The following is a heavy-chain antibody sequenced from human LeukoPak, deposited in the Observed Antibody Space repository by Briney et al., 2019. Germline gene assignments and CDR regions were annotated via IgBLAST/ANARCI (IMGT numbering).Heavy chain of an antibody. Sequence: TGGSLRLSCAASGFTFSSYSMNWVRQSPGTGLEWVSSITSSSSYIYYADSVKGRFTISRGNAKNSLYLQMNSLRAEDTAVYYCARDKGSSSSWGQGTLVTVSS. CDR1: GFTFSSYS. CDR2: ITSSSSYI. CDR3: ARDKGSSSS. D-gene: IGHD6-13*01. J-gene: IGHJ4*02. V-gene: IGHV3-21*01.